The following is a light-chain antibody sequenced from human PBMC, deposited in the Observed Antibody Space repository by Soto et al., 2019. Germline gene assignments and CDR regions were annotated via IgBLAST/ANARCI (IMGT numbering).Light chain of an antibody. V-gene: IGKV3-20*01. CDR3: QHYGSSSYT. Sequence: EIVLTQSPGTLSLSPGERATLSCRASQSVSSSYLVWYQQKPGQAPRLLIYRASSRATGTPNRFSGSGSVTDFTLTNSRLEPEAFPLYYCQHYGSSSYTFGQGTKLEIK. CDR1: QSVSSSY. CDR2: RAS. J-gene: IGKJ2*01.